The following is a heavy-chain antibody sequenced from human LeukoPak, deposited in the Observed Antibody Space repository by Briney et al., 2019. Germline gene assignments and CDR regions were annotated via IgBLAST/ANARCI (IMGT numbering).Heavy chain of an antibody. Sequence: PSATLSLTCTVSGASISSSSYFWGWIRQPPGKGLEWIGSISYSGSTSYSPSLKSRVTISVDASKTEFSLRLNSVTAADTAVYYCARMPPVTITSAGSKVYMDFWGKGTTVTVSS. CDR1: GASISSSSYF. V-gene: IGHV4-39*01. J-gene: IGHJ6*03. D-gene: IGHD6-13*01. CDR2: ISYSGST. CDR3: ARMPPVTITSAGSKVYMDF.